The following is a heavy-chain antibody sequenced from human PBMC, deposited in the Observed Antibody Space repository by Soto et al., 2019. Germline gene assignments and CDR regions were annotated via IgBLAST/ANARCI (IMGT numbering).Heavy chain of an antibody. V-gene: IGHV3-11*04. D-gene: IGHD4-17*01. Sequence: QVQLVESGGGLVKPGGSLRLSCAASGFTFSDYYMSWIRQAPGKGLEWVSYISSSGSTIYYADSVKGRFTISRDNAKNALDQQRNSLRAEETAVYYCAGGWPTGRLATVTTAYWGQGPLVTVST. CDR1: GFTFSDYY. J-gene: IGHJ4*02. CDR2: ISSSGSTI. CDR3: AGGWPTGRLATVTTAY.